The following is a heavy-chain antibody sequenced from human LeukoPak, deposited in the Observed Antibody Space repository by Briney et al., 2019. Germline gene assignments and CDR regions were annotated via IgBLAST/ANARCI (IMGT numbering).Heavy chain of an antibody. V-gene: IGHV5-51*01. CDR2: IYPGDSDT. D-gene: IGHD6-6*01. J-gene: IGHJ4*02. CDR3: ARLECSSSSGSVGYFDY. CDR1: GYSFSSYW. Sequence: GESLKISCKGSGYSFSSYWIGWVRQMPGKGLEWMGIIYPGDSDTRYSPSFQGQVTISADKSISTAYLQWSSLKASDTAMYYCARLECSSSSGSVGYFDYWGQGILVTVSS.